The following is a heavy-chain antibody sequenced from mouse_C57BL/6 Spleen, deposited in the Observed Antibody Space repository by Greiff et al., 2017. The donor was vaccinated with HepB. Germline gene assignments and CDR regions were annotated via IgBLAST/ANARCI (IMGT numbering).Heavy chain of an antibody. J-gene: IGHJ1*03. D-gene: IGHD1-1*01. CDR1: GYTFTSYW. V-gene: IGHV1-55*01. CDR2: IYPGSGST. Sequence: QVQLKQSGAELVKPGASVKMSCKASGYTFTSYWITWVKQRPGQGLEWIGDIYPGSGSTNYNEKFKSKATLTVDTSSSTAYMQLSSLTSEDSAVYYCAREYDGSSYGYFDVWGTGTTVTVSS. CDR3: AREYDGSSYGYFDV.